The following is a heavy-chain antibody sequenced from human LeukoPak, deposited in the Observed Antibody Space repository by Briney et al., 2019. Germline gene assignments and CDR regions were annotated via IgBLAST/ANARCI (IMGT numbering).Heavy chain of an antibody. V-gene: IGHV1-24*01. Sequence: ASVKVSCKVSGYTLTELSMHWVRQAPGKGLEWMGGFDPEDGETIYAQKFQGRVTMTEDTSTDTAYMELSSLRSEDTAVYYCATGALRYFDWPKTMAFDIWGQGTMVTVSS. D-gene: IGHD3-9*01. J-gene: IGHJ3*02. CDR1: GYTLTELS. CDR3: ATGALRYFDWPKTMAFDI. CDR2: FDPEDGET.